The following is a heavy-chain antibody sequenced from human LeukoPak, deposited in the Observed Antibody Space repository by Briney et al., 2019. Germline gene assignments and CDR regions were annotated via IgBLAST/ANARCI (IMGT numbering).Heavy chain of an antibody. CDR3: AKMRDSSGYYFILFDY. CDR2: ISGSGGST. CDR1: GFTFSSYR. V-gene: IGHV3-23*01. Sequence: GGSLRLSCAASGFTFSSYRMHWVRQAPGKGLEWVSLISGSGGSTYDADSALGRFTISRDNSKNTLYLQMNSLRAEDTAVYYCAKMRDSSGYYFILFDYWGQGTLVTVSS. D-gene: IGHD3-22*01. J-gene: IGHJ4*02.